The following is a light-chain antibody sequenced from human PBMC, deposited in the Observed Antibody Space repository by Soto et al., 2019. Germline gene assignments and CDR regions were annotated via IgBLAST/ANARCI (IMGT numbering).Light chain of an antibody. V-gene: IGLV1-47*01. CDR1: GSNIGSNY. Sequence: QSVLTQPPSASGTPGQRVTISFSGSGSNIGSNYVYWYQQLPGTAPKLLIYRNDLRPAGVPDRFSGSKSGTSASLAISGLRPEDEADYYCASWDDSLSGRFGGGTKVTVL. CDR2: RND. J-gene: IGLJ2*01. CDR3: ASWDDSLSGR.